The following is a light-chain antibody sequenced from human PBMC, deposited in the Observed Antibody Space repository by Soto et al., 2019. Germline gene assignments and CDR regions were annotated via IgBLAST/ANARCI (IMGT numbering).Light chain of an antibody. CDR1: SSDVGGYNS. V-gene: IGLV2-8*01. Sequence: QSALTQPPSASGSPGQSVTISCTGTSSDVGGYNSVSWYQQHPDKAPKLIIYEVTLRPSGVPDRFSGSKSGNTASLTVSGLQADDEADYYCSAYAGSNTFVFGTGTQLTVL. CDR2: EVT. J-gene: IGLJ1*01. CDR3: SAYAGSNTFV.